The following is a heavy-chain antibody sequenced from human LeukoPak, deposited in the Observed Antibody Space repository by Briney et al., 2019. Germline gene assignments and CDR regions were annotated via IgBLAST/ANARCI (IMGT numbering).Heavy chain of an antibody. V-gene: IGHV3-9*01. CDR1: GFTFDDYA. CDR3: AKAGYSGSYYSPVDY. J-gene: IGHJ4*02. CDR2: ISWNSGSI. D-gene: IGHD1-26*01. Sequence: AGGSLRLSCAASGFTFDDYAMHWVRQAPGKGLEWVSGISWNSGSIGYADTVKGRFTISRDNAKNSLYLQMNSLRAEDTALYYCAKAGYSGSYYSPVDYWGQGTPVTVSS.